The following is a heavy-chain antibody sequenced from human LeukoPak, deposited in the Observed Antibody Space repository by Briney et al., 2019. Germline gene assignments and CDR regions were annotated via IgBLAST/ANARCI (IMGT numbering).Heavy chain of an antibody. CDR3: AKVLWGGYYYYYMDV. CDR2: ISSSSSYI. Sequence: GGSLRLSCAASGFTFSSYSMNWVRQAPGKGLEWVSSISSSSSYIYYADSVKGRFTISRDNAKNSLYLQMNSLRAEDTAVYYCAKVLWGGYYYYYMDVWGKGTTVTVSS. D-gene: IGHD2/OR15-2a*01. CDR1: GFTFSSYS. V-gene: IGHV3-21*01. J-gene: IGHJ6*03.